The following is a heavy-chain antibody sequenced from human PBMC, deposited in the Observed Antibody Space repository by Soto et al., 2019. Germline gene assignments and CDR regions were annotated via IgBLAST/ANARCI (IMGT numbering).Heavy chain of an antibody. CDR3: GREPDCSSTSCYGSWFDP. J-gene: IGHJ5*02. CDR2: IIPIFGTA. V-gene: IGHV1-69*13. CDR1: GGTFSSYA. D-gene: IGHD2-2*01. Sequence: ASVKVSCKASGGTFSSYAISWVRQAPGQGLEWMGGIIPIFGTANYAQKFQGRVTITADESTSTAYMELSSLRSEDTAVYYCGREPDCSSTSCYGSWFDPWGQGTLVTVSS.